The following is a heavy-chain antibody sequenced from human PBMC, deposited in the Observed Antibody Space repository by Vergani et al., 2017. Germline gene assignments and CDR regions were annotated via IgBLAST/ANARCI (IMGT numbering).Heavy chain of an antibody. V-gene: IGHV1-2*02. CDR2: LNPNSGGT. Sequence: QVQLVQSGAEVKKPGASVKVSCKASGYTFTDYYLHWVRQAPGQGLEWMGWLNPNSGGTIFAQKFQGKVTMTRDPSISPDYMEVKWLISHDTALYYLARALRRLYCPTTGGYGLPLLYYGCMDVWGKGTTVTVSS. CDR3: ARALRRLYCPTTGGYGLPLLYYGCMDV. CDR1: GYTFTDYY. D-gene: IGHD2-2*01. J-gene: IGHJ6*03.